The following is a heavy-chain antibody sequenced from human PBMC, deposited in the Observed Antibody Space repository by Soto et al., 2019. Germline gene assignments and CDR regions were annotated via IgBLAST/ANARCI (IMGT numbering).Heavy chain of an antibody. J-gene: IGHJ6*02. CDR1: FSSYA. Sequence: FSSYAISWVRQAPGQGLEWMGGIIPIFGTANYAQKFRGRVTITADESTSTAYMELSSLRSEDTAVYYCARDLAAYGMDVWGQGTTVTVSS. CDR3: ARDLAAYGMDV. CDR2: IIPIFGTA. V-gene: IGHV1-69*01.